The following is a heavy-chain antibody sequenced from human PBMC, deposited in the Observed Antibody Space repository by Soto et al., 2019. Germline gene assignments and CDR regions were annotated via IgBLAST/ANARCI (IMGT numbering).Heavy chain of an antibody. CDR3: ARIYSIWSGSQAHYYYYGMDV. Sequence: GGSLRLSCAASGFTFSSYSMNWVRQAPGKGLEWVSYISSSSSTIYYADSVKGRFTISRDNAKNSLYLQMNSLREEDTAVDYCARIYSIWSGSQAHYYYYGMDVWGQGTTVTVSS. CDR1: GFTFSSYS. J-gene: IGHJ6*02. CDR2: ISSSSSTI. V-gene: IGHV3-48*02. D-gene: IGHD3-3*01.